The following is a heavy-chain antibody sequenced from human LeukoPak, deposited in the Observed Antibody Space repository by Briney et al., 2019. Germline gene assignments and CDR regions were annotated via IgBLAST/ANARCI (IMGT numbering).Heavy chain of an antibody. Sequence: GGSLRLSCAASGFTFSSYSMNWVRQAPGKGLEWVSSISSSSSYIYYADSVKGRFTISRDNAKNSLYLQMNSLRAEDTAVYYCARDRYIGVPGGWFDPWDQGTLVTVSS. J-gene: IGHJ5*02. CDR3: ARDRYIGVPGGWFDP. V-gene: IGHV3-21*01. D-gene: IGHD2-2*01. CDR2: ISSSSSYI. CDR1: GFTFSSYS.